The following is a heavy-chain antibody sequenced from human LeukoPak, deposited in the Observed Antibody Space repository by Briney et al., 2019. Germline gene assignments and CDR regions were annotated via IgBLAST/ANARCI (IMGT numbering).Heavy chain of an antibody. CDR3: ARGRYDFDY. CDR1: GFTFSSYS. Sequence: GGSLRLSCAASGFTFSSYSMNWVRQAPGKGLEWVSSISSSGSYIYYADSVKGRLTISRDNAKNSLYLQMNSLRAEDTAVYYCARGRYDFDYWGQGTLVTVSS. D-gene: IGHD3-9*01. V-gene: IGHV3-21*01. CDR2: ISSSGSYI. J-gene: IGHJ4*02.